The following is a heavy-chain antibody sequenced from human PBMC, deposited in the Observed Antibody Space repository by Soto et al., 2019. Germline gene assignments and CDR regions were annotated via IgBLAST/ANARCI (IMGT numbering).Heavy chain of an antibody. CDR1: GGSITSGGYY. CDR2: TYYTGIT. CDR3: ARLSSPAGPLDY. D-gene: IGHD6-6*01. J-gene: IGHJ4*02. V-gene: IGHV4-31*03. Sequence: SETLSLTCKVSGGSITSGGYYWSWIRQHPVKGLEWIGYTYYTGITYYNPSLKSRVTISVDTSKNQFSLKLSSVTAADTAVYYCARLSSPAGPLDYWGQGTLVTVSS.